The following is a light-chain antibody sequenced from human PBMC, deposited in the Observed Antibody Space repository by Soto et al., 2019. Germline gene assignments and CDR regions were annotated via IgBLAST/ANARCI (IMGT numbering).Light chain of an antibody. CDR1: SSDVGGYNY. Sequence: QSALTQPPSASGSPGQSVAISCTGTSSDVGGYNYVSWYQQHPGKAPKLMIYEVNKRPSGVPDRFSGSKSGNTASLTVSGLQAEDEADYYCAAWDDSLSGPNYVFGTGTKVTVL. V-gene: IGLV2-8*01. CDR3: AAWDDSLSGPNYV. J-gene: IGLJ1*01. CDR2: EVN.